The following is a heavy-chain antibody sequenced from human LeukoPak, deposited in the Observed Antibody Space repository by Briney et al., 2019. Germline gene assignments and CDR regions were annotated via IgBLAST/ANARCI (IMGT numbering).Heavy chain of an antibody. V-gene: IGHV3-33*01. CDR3: ARGPGYYDSSGYYDA. CDR2: IWYDGSNK. Sequence: GGSLRLSCAASGFTFSSYGMHWVRQAPGKGLEWVAVIWYDGSNKYYADSVKGRFTISRDNSKNTLYLQMNSLRAEDTAVYYCARGPGYYDSSGYYDAWGQGTLVTVSS. CDR1: GFTFSSYG. J-gene: IGHJ5*02. D-gene: IGHD3-22*01.